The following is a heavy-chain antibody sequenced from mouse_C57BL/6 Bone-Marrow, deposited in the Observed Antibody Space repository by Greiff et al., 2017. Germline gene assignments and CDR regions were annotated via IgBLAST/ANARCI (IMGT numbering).Heavy chain of an antibody. J-gene: IGHJ2*01. D-gene: IGHD1-1*01. Sequence: QVQLQQPGAELVKPGASVKLSCKASGYTFTSYWMQWVKQRPGQGLEWIGEIDPPDSYTNYNQKFKGKATLTVDTSSSTAYMQLSSLTSEDSAVYYGARSYYYCSSYPYYFDYWGQGTTLTVSS. V-gene: IGHV1-50*01. CDR3: ARSYYYCSSYPYYFDY. CDR2: IDPPDSYT. CDR1: GYTFTSYW.